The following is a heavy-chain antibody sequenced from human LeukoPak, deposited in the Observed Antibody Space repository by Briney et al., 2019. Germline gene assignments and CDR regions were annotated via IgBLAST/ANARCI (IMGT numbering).Heavy chain of an antibody. CDR2: IYYSGST. Sequence: PSETLSLTCTVSGGSISGSAYYWGWIRQPPGKGLEWIGSIYYSGSTYHNPSLKSRVTISVDTSKNQFSLKLNSVTAADTALYYCARLDGSASYRWGYYFDYWGQGALVTVSS. CDR1: GGSISGSAYY. D-gene: IGHD3-10*01. CDR3: ARLDGSASYRWGYYFDY. J-gene: IGHJ4*02. V-gene: IGHV4-39*01.